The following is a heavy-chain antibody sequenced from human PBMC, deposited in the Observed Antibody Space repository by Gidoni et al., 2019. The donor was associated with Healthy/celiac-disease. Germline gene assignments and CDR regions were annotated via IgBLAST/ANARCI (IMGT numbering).Heavy chain of an antibody. Sequence: QVQLVQSGAAVKKPGASVKVSCKASGYTFTSYAMHWVRQAPGQRLEWMGWINAGNGNTKYSQKFQGRVTITRDTSASTAYMELSSLRSEDTAVYYCARDRLWFGESTGWFDPWGQGTLVTVSS. CDR2: INAGNGNT. CDR1: GYTFTSYA. D-gene: IGHD3-10*01. CDR3: ARDRLWFGESTGWFDP. J-gene: IGHJ5*02. V-gene: IGHV1-3*01.